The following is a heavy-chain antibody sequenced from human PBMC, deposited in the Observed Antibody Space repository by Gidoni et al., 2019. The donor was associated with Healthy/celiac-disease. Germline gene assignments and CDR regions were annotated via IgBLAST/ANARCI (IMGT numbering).Heavy chain of an antibody. Sequence: QVQLQESGPGLVKPSGTLSLTCAVSGGSISSSNWWSWVCQPPGKGMEWIGDIYHSGSTNYNPSLKSRVTISVDKSKNQFSLKLSSVTAADTAVYYCARDPRSTSCYDCYYYMDVWGKGTTVTVSS. V-gene: IGHV4-4*02. CDR1: GGSISSSNW. D-gene: IGHD2-2*01. J-gene: IGHJ6*03. CDR2: IYHSGST. CDR3: ARDPRSTSCYDCYYYMDV.